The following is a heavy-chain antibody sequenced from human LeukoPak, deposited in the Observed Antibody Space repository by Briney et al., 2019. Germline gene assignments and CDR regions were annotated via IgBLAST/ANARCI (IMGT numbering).Heavy chain of an antibody. J-gene: IGHJ6*03. V-gene: IGHV4-59*11. CDR2: IHYSGST. CDR1: GGSISSHY. D-gene: IGHD6-25*01. CDR3: ARERAAYYYMDV. Sequence: SETLSLTCTVSGGSISSHYWSWIRQPPGKGLEWIGYIHYSGSTNYNPSLKSRVTISVDASKNQFSLKLSSVTAADTAVYYCARERAAYYYMDVWGKGTTVTVSS.